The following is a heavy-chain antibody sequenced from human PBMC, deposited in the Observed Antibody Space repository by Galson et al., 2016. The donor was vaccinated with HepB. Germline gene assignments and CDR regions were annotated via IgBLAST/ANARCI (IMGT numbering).Heavy chain of an antibody. CDR2: ISWNSGNM. D-gene: IGHD6-6*01. V-gene: IGHV3-9*01. CDR1: GFSFDDYT. Sequence: YAASGFSFDDYTMHWVRQAPGKGLEWVSGISWNSGNMAYADSVKGRFTISRDNAKNSLYLQMNSLRPEDTALYYCAKAPQWRSARFDPWGQGTLVTVSS. J-gene: IGHJ5*02. CDR3: AKAPQWRSARFDP.